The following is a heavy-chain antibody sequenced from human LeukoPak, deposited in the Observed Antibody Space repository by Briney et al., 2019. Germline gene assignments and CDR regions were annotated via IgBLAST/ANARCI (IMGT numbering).Heavy chain of an antibody. CDR3: VRARFTTFVYY. CDR2: INHLGSQT. J-gene: IGHJ4*02. Sequence: PGGSLRLSCAASGFTLKDFYMSWVRQDPGKGLEWVSYINHLGSQTDYADSVKGRFTISRDNAKNSLSLQMNNLSVDDTAVYYCVRARFTTFVYYWGQGTLVTVSS. V-gene: IGHV3-11*05. D-gene: IGHD1-14*01. CDR1: GFTLKDFY.